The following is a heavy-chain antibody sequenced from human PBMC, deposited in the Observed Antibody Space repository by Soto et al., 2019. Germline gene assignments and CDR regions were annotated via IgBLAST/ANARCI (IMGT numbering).Heavy chain of an antibody. CDR3: ATAYYDFWSGPTPGDYFDY. CDR2: ISGSGGST. Sequence: SLGLSCVASRFTFSSYAMSWVRQAPGKGLEWVSAISGSGGSTYYADSVKGRFTISRDNSKNTLYLQMNSLRAEDTAVYYCATAYYDFWSGPTPGDYFDYWGQGTLVTVSS. V-gene: IGHV3-23*01. CDR1: RFTFSSYA. D-gene: IGHD3-3*01. J-gene: IGHJ4*02.